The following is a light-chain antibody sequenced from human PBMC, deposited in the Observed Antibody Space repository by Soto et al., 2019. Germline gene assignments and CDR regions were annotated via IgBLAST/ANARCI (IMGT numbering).Light chain of an antibody. J-gene: IGKJ4*01. CDR1: QNISNY. CDR2: AAS. V-gene: IGKV1-39*01. Sequence: DVQMTQYPSSLSAVVGDRVSITCRSSQNISNYLHWYQQRPGKAPKLLIYAASNLRSGVPSRFSGSGSGTDFTLTISSLQPEDFATYYCQQLNSYPLTFGGGTKVDIK. CDR3: QQLNSYPLT.